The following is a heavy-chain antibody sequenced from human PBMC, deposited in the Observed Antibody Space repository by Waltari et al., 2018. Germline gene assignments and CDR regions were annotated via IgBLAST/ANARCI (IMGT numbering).Heavy chain of an antibody. D-gene: IGHD2-2*01. J-gene: IGHJ4*02. CDR3: AKLCSSTSCMGFDY. V-gene: IGHV3-23*01. CDR2: ISGSGGST. CDR1: GGSISSYY. Sequence: VQLQESGPGLVKPSETLSLTCTVSGGSISSYYWSWVRQAPGKGLEWVSAISGSGGSTYYADSVKGRFTISRDNSKNTLYLQMNSLRAEDTAVYYCAKLCSSTSCMGFDYWGQGTLVTVSS.